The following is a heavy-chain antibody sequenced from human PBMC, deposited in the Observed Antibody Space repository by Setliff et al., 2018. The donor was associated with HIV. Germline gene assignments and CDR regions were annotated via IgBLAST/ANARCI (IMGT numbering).Heavy chain of an antibody. CDR1: GGSIDSDIFY. Sequence: PSETLSLTCAVSGGSIDSDIFYWGWIRQPPGKGLEWIGSIYPGSTKCNPSLRSRLTISLDSPTNQFSVTLSSVTAADTAMYYCARYTVGSMVDYWGPGTLVTVSS. D-gene: IGHD5-12*01. CDR3: ARYTVGSMVDY. CDR2: IYPGST. J-gene: IGHJ4*02. V-gene: IGHV4-39*01.